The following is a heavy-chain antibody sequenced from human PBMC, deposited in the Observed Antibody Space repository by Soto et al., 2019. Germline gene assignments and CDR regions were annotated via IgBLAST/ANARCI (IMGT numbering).Heavy chain of an antibody. Sequence: QVQLVQSGADVKKPGASVKVSCKAPRYIFTAYFMHWVRQAPGQGLEWMGWINPNNGATHYGLSFQGRVTITRDTSISTAYMELSSLRSDDTAVYYCASHDPGARFDPWGQGTLVIVSS. CDR3: ASHDPGARFDP. J-gene: IGHJ5*02. V-gene: IGHV1-2*02. D-gene: IGHD1-1*01. CDR1: RYIFTAYF. CDR2: INPNNGAT.